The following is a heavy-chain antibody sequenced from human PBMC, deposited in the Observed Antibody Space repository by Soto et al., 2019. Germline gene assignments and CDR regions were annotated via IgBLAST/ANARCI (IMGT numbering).Heavy chain of an antibody. J-gene: IGHJ5*02. V-gene: IGHV4-30-4*01. CDR3: ARDGRLDSSGGNWFDP. CDR1: GGSIISGDYY. CDR2: IYYSGST. Sequence: SETLSLTCTVSGGSIISGDYYFVCIRQPPWNGLEWIGYIYYSGSTYYNPSLKSRVTISVDTSKNQFSLKLSSVTAADTAVYYCARDGRLDSSGGNWFDPWGQGTLVTVSS. D-gene: IGHD3-22*01.